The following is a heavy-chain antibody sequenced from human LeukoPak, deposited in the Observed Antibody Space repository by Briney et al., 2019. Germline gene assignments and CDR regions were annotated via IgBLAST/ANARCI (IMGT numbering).Heavy chain of an antibody. CDR1: GGTITTTNW. D-gene: IGHD1-26*01. CDR3: PIESGAFSPIGL. CDR2: VHLSGAT. V-gene: IGHV4-4*02. Sequence: SETLSVTCAVSGGTITTTNWWSWGRQPPGKGLEWIGEVHLSGATTYNPTLQRRVSMSIDKSKNHLSLEVTYLTAADAAVSYFPIESGAFSPIGLWGQGTLLTVSS. J-gene: IGHJ1*01.